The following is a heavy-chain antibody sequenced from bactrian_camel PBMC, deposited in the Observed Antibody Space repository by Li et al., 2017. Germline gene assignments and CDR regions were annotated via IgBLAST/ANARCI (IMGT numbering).Heavy chain of an antibody. Sequence: DVQLVESGGGAVQAGGSLKLSCRFSDYTFSTYGMSWYRQAPGKERELVSTLKGDLSATYADSVKGRFTISLDDAKNTLYLQMNSLKIEDTAVYYCAAPWGFVGSRTHWGRGTQVTVS. CDR3: AAPWGFVGSRTH. J-gene: IGHJ4*01. CDR1: DYTFSTYG. CDR2: LKGDLSA. V-gene: IGHV3S67*01. D-gene: IGHD5*01.